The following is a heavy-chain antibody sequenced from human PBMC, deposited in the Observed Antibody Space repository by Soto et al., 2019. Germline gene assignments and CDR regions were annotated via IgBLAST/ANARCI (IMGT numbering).Heavy chain of an antibody. CDR1: GFTFSSYA. J-gene: IGHJ4*02. CDR3: AKDFGIPFQGIFDY. Sequence: GGSLRLSCAASGFTFSSYAMRWVRQAPGKGLEWVSAISGSGGSTYYADSVKGRFTISRDNSKNTLYLQMNSLRAEDTAVYYCAKDFGIPFQGIFDYWGQGTLVTVSS. D-gene: IGHD1-20*01. V-gene: IGHV3-23*01. CDR2: ISGSGGST.